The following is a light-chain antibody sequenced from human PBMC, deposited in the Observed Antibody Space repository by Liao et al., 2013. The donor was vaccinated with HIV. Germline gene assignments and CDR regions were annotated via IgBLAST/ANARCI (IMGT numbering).Light chain of an antibody. J-gene: IGLJ2*01. CDR2: YDS. CDR3: QAWDSSTALVV. V-gene: IGLV3-21*01. Sequence: SYELTQPPSVSVAPGKTARITCGGNNIGSKSVHWYQQKPGQAPVLVIYYDSDRPSGIPERFSGSNSGNTATLTISGTQAMDEADYYCQAWDSSTALVVFGGGTKLTVL. CDR1: NIGSKS.